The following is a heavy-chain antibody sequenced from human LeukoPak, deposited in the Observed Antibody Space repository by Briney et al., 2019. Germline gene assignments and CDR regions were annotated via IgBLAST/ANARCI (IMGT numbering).Heavy chain of an antibody. D-gene: IGHD3-22*01. J-gene: IGHJ4*02. Sequence: PGGSLRLSCAASGFTFSSYAMSWVRQAPGKGLEWVSAISGSGGSTYYADSVKGRFTISRDNSKNTLYLQMNSLRAEDTAVYYCAKASTVYYYDSSGYYYDRGQGTLVTVSS. V-gene: IGHV3-23*01. CDR2: ISGSGGST. CDR3: AKASTVYYYDSSGYYYD. CDR1: GFTFSSYA.